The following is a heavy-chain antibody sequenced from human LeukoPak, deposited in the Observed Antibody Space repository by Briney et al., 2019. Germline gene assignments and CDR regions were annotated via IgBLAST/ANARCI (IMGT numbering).Heavy chain of an antibody. CDR1: DGPISTYY. V-gene: IGHV4-59*01. Sequence: PSETLSLTCSVSDGPISTYYWSWIRQPPGKGLEWIGYIYYTGSTNYNPSLKSRVTISIDTSKNQFSLNLSSVTAADTAVYYCARDYDSSGYYWSWGQGILVTVSS. CDR3: ARDYDSSGYYWS. D-gene: IGHD3-22*01. J-gene: IGHJ4*02. CDR2: IYYTGST.